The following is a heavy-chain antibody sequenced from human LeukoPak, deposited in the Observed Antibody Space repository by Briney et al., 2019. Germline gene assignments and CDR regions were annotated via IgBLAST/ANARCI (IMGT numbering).Heavy chain of an antibody. CDR2: ISWNSGSI. Sequence: GGSLRLSCAASGFTFDDYAMHWVRQAPGKGLEWVSGISWNSGSIGYADSVKGRFTISRDNAKNSLYLQMNSLRAEDTAVYYCASYQNDYGAWGQGTLVTVSS. J-gene: IGHJ5*02. D-gene: IGHD4-17*01. CDR1: GFTFDDYA. V-gene: IGHV3-9*01. CDR3: ASYQNDYGA.